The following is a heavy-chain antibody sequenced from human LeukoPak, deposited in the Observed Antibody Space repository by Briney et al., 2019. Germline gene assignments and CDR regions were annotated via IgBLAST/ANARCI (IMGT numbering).Heavy chain of an antibody. CDR2: IFYTEGV. CDR3: ASARFVNWIHVGYMDV. V-gene: IGHV4-39*07. Sequence: SETLSLTCTVSGGSISSSSYYWAWIRQSPGEGLQWIGSIFYTEGVYYNPSLKSRVTITLDMSKNQFSLTVSSVTAADTALYYCASARFVNWIHVGYMDVWGKGTSITVSS. J-gene: IGHJ6*03. D-gene: IGHD5-18*01. CDR1: GGSISSSSYY.